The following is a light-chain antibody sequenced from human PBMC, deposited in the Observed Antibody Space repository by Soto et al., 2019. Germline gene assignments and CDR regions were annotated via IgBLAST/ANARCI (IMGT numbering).Light chain of an antibody. CDR1: QSISSW. V-gene: IGKV1-5*01. CDR2: DAS. CDR3: QKYNSPPRT. J-gene: IGKJ1*01. Sequence: DIQMTQSPSTLSASVGDRVTITCRASQSISSWLAWYQQKPGKAPKLLIYDASSLESGVPSRFSGSGSGTDFTLTISSLQPEDVATYYCQKYNSPPRTFGPGTRV.